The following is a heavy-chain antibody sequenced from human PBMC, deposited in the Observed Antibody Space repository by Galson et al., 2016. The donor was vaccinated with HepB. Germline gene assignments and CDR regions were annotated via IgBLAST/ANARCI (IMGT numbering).Heavy chain of an antibody. Sequence: SLRLSCAASGFTFNIYAMSWVRQAPGKGLEWVAAIAGSGAPTNYADSVKGRFTIPRDNSKNTLYLQMNSLRAEDTAVYYCAKGLYGDYSYFDDWGQGTLVTVSS. CDR3: AKGLYGDYSYFDD. J-gene: IGHJ4*02. CDR2: IAGSGAPT. V-gene: IGHV3-23*01. D-gene: IGHD4-17*01. CDR1: GFTFNIYA.